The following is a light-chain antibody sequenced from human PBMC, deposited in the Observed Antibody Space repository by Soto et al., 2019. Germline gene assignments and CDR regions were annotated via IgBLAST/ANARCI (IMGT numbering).Light chain of an antibody. J-gene: IGKJ4*01. CDR2: AAS. Sequence: IRMAQSPSSFSASTGDGVTITCRASQGISSYLAWYQQKPGKAPKLLIYAASTLQSGVPSRFSGSGSGTEFTLTISSLQPEDFATYYCQQLNSYPLTFGGGTKVDIK. CDR1: QGISSY. V-gene: IGKV1-9*01. CDR3: QQLNSYPLT.